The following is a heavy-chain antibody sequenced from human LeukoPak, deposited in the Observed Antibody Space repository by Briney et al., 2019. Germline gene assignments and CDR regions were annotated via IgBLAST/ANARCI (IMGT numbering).Heavy chain of an antibody. CDR1: GFTFSSYA. CDR2: ISGSGGST. J-gene: IGHJ6*02. V-gene: IGHV3-23*01. CDR3: AKGGPMVSYYGMDV. D-gene: IGHD3-10*01. Sequence: GGSLRLSCAASGFTFSSYAMSWVRQAPGQGLEWVSAISGSGGSTYYADSVKGRFTISRDNSKNTLYLQMNSLRAEDTAVYHCAKGGPMVSYYGMDVWGQGTTVTVSS.